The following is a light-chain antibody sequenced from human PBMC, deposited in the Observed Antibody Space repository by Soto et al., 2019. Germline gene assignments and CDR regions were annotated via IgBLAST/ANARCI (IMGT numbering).Light chain of an antibody. CDR2: EVT. Sequence: QSVLTQPASVSGSPGQSITISCTGTSNDVGGYNYVSWYQQHPGKAHKLMIYEVTDRPWGVSTRFSGSKSGNTASLTISGLQAEDEADYYCSSYTHTSTPSCVFGTGTKVTVL. CDR3: SSYTHTSTPSCV. CDR1: SNDVGGYNY. J-gene: IGLJ1*01. V-gene: IGLV2-14*01.